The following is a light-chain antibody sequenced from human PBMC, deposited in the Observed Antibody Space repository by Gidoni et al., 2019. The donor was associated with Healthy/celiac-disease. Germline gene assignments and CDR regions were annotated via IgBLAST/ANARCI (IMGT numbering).Light chain of an antibody. V-gene: IGLV2-14*03. CDR1: SSDVGGYNY. Sequence: QYALTQPASVPGSPGQAITISCNGTSSDVGGYNYVSSYQQHPGKSPKLMIDYVSNRPSGVSNRFSGSKSGNTASLTISGLQAEDEADYYCSSYTSSSSWVFGGGTKLTVL. J-gene: IGLJ3*02. CDR2: YVS. CDR3: SSYTSSSSWV.